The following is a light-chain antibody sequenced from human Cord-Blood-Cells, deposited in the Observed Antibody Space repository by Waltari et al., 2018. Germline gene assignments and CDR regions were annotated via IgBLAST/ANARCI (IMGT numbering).Light chain of an antibody. CDR3: QQSYSTPFT. J-gene: IGKJ5*01. CDR1: QSISSD. CDR2: AAS. Sequence: DIQMTQSPSSLSASIGARVTITGRASQSISSDLNWYKQKPGQAPMLLSYAASSLQSAVPSRFSGCGSGTDFTLTISSLEPEDVATYYWQQSYSTPFTFGQGTRLEIK. V-gene: IGKV1-39*01.